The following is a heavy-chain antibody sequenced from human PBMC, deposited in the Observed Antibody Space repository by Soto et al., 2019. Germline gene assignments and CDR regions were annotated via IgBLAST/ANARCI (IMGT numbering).Heavy chain of an antibody. Sequence: PGGSLRLSCAASGFTFSSYWMSWVRQAPGKGLEGVANIKQDGSEKYYVDSVKGRFTISRDNAKNSLYLQMNSLRAEDTAVYYCARDVVAATPGYYGMDVWGQGTTVTVSS. J-gene: IGHJ6*02. CDR2: IKQDGSEK. CDR1: GFTFSSYW. V-gene: IGHV3-7*03. CDR3: ARDVVAATPGYYGMDV. D-gene: IGHD2-15*01.